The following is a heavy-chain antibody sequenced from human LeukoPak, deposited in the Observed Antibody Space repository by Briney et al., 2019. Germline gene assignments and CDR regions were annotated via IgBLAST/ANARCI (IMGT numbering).Heavy chain of an antibody. D-gene: IGHD2-2*01. CDR1: GFTFSRYA. Sequence: PGGSLRLSCAAAGFTFSRYAMSWVRQAPGKGLEWVSAISGSGGSTYYADSVKGRFTISRDNSKNTLYLQMNSLRPEDTAVYYCAKVPGKGYCSSTSCRNDYWGQGTLVTVSS. CDR2: ISGSGGST. V-gene: IGHV3-23*01. CDR3: AKVPGKGYCSSTSCRNDY. J-gene: IGHJ4*02.